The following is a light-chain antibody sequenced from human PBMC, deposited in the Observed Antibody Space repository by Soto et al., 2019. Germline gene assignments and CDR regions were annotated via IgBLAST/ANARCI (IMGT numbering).Light chain of an antibody. V-gene: IGKV3-11*01. CDR3: QQRTNWPPTWT. Sequence: EIVLTQSPATLSLSPGERATLSCRASQSVSTYFAWYQQKPGQAPRLLIYDASTRATGIPARFSGSGSGTEFTLTISSLEPEDFAVYYCQQRTNWPPTWTFGQGTQVDIK. CDR1: QSVSTY. CDR2: DAS. J-gene: IGKJ1*01.